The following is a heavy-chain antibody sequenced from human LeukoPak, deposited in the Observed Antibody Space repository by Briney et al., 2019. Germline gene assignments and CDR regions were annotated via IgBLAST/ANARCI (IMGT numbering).Heavy chain of an antibody. V-gene: IGHV4-59*01. Sequence: SETLSLTCTVSGGSISSYYWSWIRQPPGKGLEWIGYICYSGSTNYNPSLKSRVTISIDTSKNQFSLKLSSVTAADTAVYYCARVEGEYYYDSSGYYLTNWYFDLWGRGTLVTVSS. CDR2: ICYSGST. J-gene: IGHJ2*01. D-gene: IGHD3-22*01. CDR1: GGSISSYY. CDR3: ARVEGEYYYDSSGYYLTNWYFDL.